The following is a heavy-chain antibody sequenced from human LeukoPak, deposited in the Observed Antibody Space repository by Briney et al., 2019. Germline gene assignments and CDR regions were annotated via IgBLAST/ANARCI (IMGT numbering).Heavy chain of an antibody. CDR1: RFSFSDYT. D-gene: IGHD6-6*01. Sequence: GGSLRLSCAASRFSFSDYTMSWVRQLPGKGLAWVSRISPTGSTTSYADSVKGRFTVSRDNAKNTLYLQVNNLRAEDTAVYYCARGPNSNWSGLDFWGQGTLLTVSS. CDR3: ARGPNSNWSGLDF. V-gene: IGHV3-74*01. CDR2: ISPTGSTT. J-gene: IGHJ4*02.